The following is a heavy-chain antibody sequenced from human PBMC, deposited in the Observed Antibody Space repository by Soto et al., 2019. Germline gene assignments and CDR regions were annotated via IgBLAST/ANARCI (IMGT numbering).Heavy chain of an antibody. J-gene: IGHJ6*02. CDR1: GGSISGGDYY. CDR2: ISYSGST. Sequence: QVQLQESGPGLVKPSQTLSLTCTVSGGSISGGDYYWSWIRQPPGKGLEWIGYISYSGSTYYNPSLKSRFTISVDTSKNQFTLNLRSVTAADTAIYYCAREGVSVYDYSYGMDVWGQGTTVTVSS. D-gene: IGHD3-22*01. V-gene: IGHV4-30-4*01. CDR3: AREGVSVYDYSYGMDV.